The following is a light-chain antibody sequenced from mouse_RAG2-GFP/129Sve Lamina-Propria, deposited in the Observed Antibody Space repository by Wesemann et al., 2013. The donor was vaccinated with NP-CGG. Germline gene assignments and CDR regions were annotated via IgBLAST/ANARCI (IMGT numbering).Light chain of an antibody. CDR3: QQWSSNPLT. Sequence: QIVLTQSPAIMSASLGEEITLTCSASSSVSYMHWYQQKSGTSPKLLIYSTSNLASGVPSRFSGSGSGTFYSLTISSMEAEDAATYYCQQWSSNPLTFGAGTKLELK. J-gene: IGKJ5*01. CDR1: SSVSY. CDR2: STS. V-gene: IGKV4-80*01.